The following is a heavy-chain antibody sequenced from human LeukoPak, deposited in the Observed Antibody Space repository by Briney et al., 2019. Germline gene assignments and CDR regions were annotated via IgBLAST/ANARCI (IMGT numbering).Heavy chain of an antibody. Sequence: SETLSLTCTVSGGSISSSSYYWGWIRQPPGKGLEWIGSIYYSGSTYYNPSLKSRVTISVDTSKNQFSLKLSSVTAADTAVYYCAREGGRLRFVLRSWGQGTLVTVSS. CDR1: GGSISSSSYY. D-gene: IGHD5-12*01. CDR2: IYYSGST. J-gene: IGHJ5*02. CDR3: AREGGRLRFVLRS. V-gene: IGHV4-39*07.